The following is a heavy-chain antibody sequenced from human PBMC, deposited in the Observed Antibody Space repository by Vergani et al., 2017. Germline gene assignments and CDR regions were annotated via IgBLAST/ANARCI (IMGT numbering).Heavy chain of an antibody. Sequence: QVQLVESGGGVVQPGRSLRLSCAASGFTFSSYGMHWVRQAPGKGLEWVAVIWYDGSNKYYADSVKGRFTISRDNSKNTLYLQMNSLRAEDTAVYYCASDTLTYSSSGGGYWGQGTLVTVSS. J-gene: IGHJ4*02. D-gene: IGHD6-6*01. CDR1: GFTFSSYG. V-gene: IGHV3-33*01. CDR3: ASDTLTYSSSGGGY. CDR2: IWYDGSNK.